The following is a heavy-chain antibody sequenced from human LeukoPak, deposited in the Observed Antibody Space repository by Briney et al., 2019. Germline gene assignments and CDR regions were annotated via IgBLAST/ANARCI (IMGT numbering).Heavy chain of an antibody. D-gene: IGHD3-22*01. CDR2: IYYSGST. CDR1: GGSISSYY. CDR3: ATYYDSSGYYYAGAFDI. J-gene: IGHJ3*02. V-gene: IGHV4-59*12. Sequence: PSETLSLTCTVSGGSISSYYWSWIRQPPGKGLEWIGYIYYSGSTNYNPSLKSRVTISVDKSKNQFSLKLSSVTAADTAVYYCATYYDSSGYYYAGAFDIWGQGTMVTVSS.